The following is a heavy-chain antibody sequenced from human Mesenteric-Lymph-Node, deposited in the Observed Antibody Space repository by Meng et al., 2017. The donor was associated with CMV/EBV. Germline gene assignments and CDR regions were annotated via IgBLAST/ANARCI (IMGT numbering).Heavy chain of an antibody. CDR3: AKDVAVAGPPYNWFDP. D-gene: IGHD6-19*01. Sequence: GGSLRLSCAASGFTFSNAWMNWVRQAPGKGLEWVGRIKSKIDGGTTDYAAPVKGRFTISRDNSKNTLYLQMSSLRPEDTAVYYCAKDVAVAGPPYNWFDPWGQGTLVTVSS. CDR2: IKSKIDGGTT. V-gene: IGHV3-15*01. J-gene: IGHJ5*02. CDR1: GFTFSNAW.